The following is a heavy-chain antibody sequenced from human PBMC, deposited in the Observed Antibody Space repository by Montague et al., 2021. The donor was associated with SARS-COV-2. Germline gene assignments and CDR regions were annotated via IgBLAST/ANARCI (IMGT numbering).Heavy chain of an antibody. CDR1: GGSVSSGGYY. J-gene: IGHJ6*03. V-gene: IGHV4-61*08. D-gene: IGHD6-13*01. CDR3: ARVSLAAAATGHWERNYYYYYMDV. Sequence: SETLSLTCTVSGGSVSSGGYYWSWIRQPPGKGLEWIGYIYYSGSTNYNPSLKSRVTISLDTSKNQFSLKLTSVTAADTAVYYCARVSLAAAATGHWERNYYYYYMDVWGQGTTVTVSS. CDR2: IYYSGST.